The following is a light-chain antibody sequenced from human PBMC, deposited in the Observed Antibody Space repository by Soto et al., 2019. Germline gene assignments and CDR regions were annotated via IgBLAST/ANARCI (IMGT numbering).Light chain of an antibody. CDR1: SSDVGGYNY. CDR3: SSYTSSRGYVV. J-gene: IGLJ2*01. Sequence: QSALTQPASVSGSPGQSITISCTGTSSDVGGYNYVSWYQQHPGKAPKLMIYDVSNRPSGVSNRFSGSKSGNTASLTISGLQAEDEADYYCSSYTSSRGYVVFGGWTQLTVL. CDR2: DVS. V-gene: IGLV2-14*01.